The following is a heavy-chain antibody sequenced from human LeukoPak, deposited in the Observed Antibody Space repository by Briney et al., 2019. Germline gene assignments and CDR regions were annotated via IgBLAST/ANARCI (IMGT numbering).Heavy chain of an antibody. CDR1: GYTFTSYD. D-gene: IGHD2-15*01. J-gene: IGHJ6*03. V-gene: IGHV1-8*01. CDR2: MNPNSGNT. Sequence: ASVKVSCKASGYTFTSYDINWVRQATGQGLEWMGWMNPNSGNTGYAQKFQGRVTMTRNTSISTAYMELSSLRSEDTAVYYCARERDNCSGGSCYSALDHYYYYMDVWGKGTTVTVSS. CDR3: ARERDNCSGGSCYSALDHYYYYMDV.